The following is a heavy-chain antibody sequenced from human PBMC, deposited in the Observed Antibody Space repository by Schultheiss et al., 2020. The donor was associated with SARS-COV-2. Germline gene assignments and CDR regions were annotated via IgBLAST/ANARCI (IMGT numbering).Heavy chain of an antibody. CDR2: IYYSGST. CDR1: GGSFSAYY. V-gene: IGHV4-34*01. J-gene: IGHJ4*02. CDR3: ARHGGRYSIKYHFDS. Sequence: SQTLSLTCAVYGGSFSAYYWSWIRQHPGKGLEWIGYIYYSGSTYYNPSLKSRVTISVDTSKNQFSLKLNSVTAADTAVYYCARHGGRYSIKYHFDSWGQGTVVTVSS. D-gene: IGHD5-12*01.